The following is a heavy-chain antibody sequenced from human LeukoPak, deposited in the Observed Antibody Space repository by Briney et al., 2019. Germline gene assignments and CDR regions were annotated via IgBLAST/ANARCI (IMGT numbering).Heavy chain of an antibody. CDR2: IYYGGNT. V-gene: IGHV4-59*08. J-gene: IGHJ4*02. CDR1: GGSISSSY. D-gene: IGHD3-10*01. CDR3: ARVGTMVRGVFDY. Sequence: SETLSLTCTVSGGSISSSYWSWIRQPPGKGLEWIGFIYYGGNTNYNPSLKSRVTISVDTSKNQFSLKLSSVTAADTAVYYCARVGTMVRGVFDYWGQGTLVTVSS.